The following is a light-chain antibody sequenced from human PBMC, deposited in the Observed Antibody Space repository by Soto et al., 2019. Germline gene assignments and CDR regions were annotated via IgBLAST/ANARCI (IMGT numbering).Light chain of an antibody. CDR3: CSYAGSSIFV. J-gene: IGLJ2*01. V-gene: IGLV2-23*02. CDR1: SSDVGTYNL. Sequence: QSALTQPASVSGSPGQSITISCTGSSSDVGTYNLVSWYQHHPGKAPKLMISEVIKRPSGVSNRFSGSKSGNTASLTISGLQAEDEADYYCCSYAGSSIFVFGGGTKLTDL. CDR2: EVI.